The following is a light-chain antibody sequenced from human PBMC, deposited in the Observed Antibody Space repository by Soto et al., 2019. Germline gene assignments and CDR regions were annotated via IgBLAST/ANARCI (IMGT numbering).Light chain of an antibody. CDR1: QSIRNY. CDR3: QQYGSSPGLFT. J-gene: IGKJ3*01. Sequence: EIVLTQSPATLSLSPGERGTLSCRASQSIRNYLAWYQQKPGQAPRLLIYGASTRAPGIPDRFSGSGSGTDFTLTISRLEPEDFAVYYCQQYGSSPGLFTFGPGTKVDIK. CDR2: GAS. V-gene: IGKV3-20*01.